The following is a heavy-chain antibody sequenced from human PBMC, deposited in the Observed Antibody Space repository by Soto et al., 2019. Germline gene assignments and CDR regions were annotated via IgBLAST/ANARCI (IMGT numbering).Heavy chain of an antibody. V-gene: IGHV3-30-3*01. D-gene: IGHD3-3*01. Sequence: GGSLRLSCAASGFTFSSYAMHWVRQAPGKGLEWVAVISYDGSNKYYADSVKGRFTISRDNSKNTLYLQMNSLRAEDTAVYYCARDKRQPPYYDFWSGYWNYYYYGMDVWGQGTTVTVSS. CDR1: GFTFSSYA. J-gene: IGHJ6*02. CDR3: ARDKRQPPYYDFWSGYWNYYYYGMDV. CDR2: ISYDGSNK.